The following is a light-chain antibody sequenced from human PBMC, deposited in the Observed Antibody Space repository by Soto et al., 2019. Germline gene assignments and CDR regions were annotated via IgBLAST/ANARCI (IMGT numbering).Light chain of an antibody. CDR1: QSLLHSNGYNY. CDR3: MQALQTPIT. CDR2: LGS. Sequence: DIVMTQSPLSLPVTPGEPASISCRSSQSLLHSNGYNYLDWYLQKPGQSPHLLIYLGSNRASGVPDRFSDSGSGTDFTLKISRVEAEDVGVYYCMQALQTPITFGQGTRLEIK. J-gene: IGKJ5*01. V-gene: IGKV2-28*01.